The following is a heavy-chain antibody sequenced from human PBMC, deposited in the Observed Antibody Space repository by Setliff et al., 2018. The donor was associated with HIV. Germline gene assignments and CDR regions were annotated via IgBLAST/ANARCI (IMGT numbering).Heavy chain of an antibody. V-gene: IGHV3-21*01. J-gene: IGHJ4*02. CDR2: ISSSSSYT. Sequence: PGGSLRLSCAASGFTFSSYSMNWVRQAPGKGLEWVSYISSSSSYTHYADSVKGRFTISRDNSKNTLYLQMNSPRAEDTAVYYCAMSPYSSGLFDYWGQGTLVTVSS. CDR3: AMSPYSSGLFDY. D-gene: IGHD6-19*01. CDR1: GFTFSSYS.